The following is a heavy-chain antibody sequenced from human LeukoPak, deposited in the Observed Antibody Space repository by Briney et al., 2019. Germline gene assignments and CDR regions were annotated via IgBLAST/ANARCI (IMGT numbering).Heavy chain of an antibody. V-gene: IGHV3-48*04. J-gene: IGHJ5*02. CDR1: GFTFSSYS. CDR3: ARDPGDYGDTNWFDP. Sequence: GGSLRLSCAASGFTFSSYSMNWVRQAPGKGLEWVSYISSRSSTIYYADSVKGRFTISRDNAKNSLYLQMNSLRAEDTAVYYCARDPGDYGDTNWFDPWGQGTLVTVSS. D-gene: IGHD4-17*01. CDR2: ISSRSSTI.